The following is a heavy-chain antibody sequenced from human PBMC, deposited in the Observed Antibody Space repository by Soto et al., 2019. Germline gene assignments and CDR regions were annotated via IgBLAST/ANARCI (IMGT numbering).Heavy chain of an antibody. CDR2: IIPILGIA. V-gene: IGHV1-69*02. J-gene: IGHJ6*02. CDR1: GGTFSSYP. Sequence: QVQLVQSGAEVKKPGSSVKVSCKASGGTFSSYPISWVRQAPGQGLEWMGRIIPILGIANYAQKFQGRVTITADKSTSTAYMELSSLRSEDTAVYYCARLYCSGGSCYYYYGMDVWGQGTTVTVSS. D-gene: IGHD2-15*01. CDR3: ARLYCSGGSCYYYYGMDV.